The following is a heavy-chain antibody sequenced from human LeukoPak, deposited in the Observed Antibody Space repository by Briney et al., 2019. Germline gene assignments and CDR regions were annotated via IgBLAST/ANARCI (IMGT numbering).Heavy chain of an antibody. D-gene: IGHD6-13*01. CDR2: IYYSGST. CDR1: GDSISSSSYY. CDR3: ARSSGSSSWYGLY. J-gene: IGHJ4*02. Sequence: PSETLSLTCAVSGDSISSSSYYWSWIRQPPGKGLEWIGYIYYSGSTNYNPSPMSRVTISVDTSKNQFSLKLSSVTAADTAVYYYARSSGSSSWYGLYWGQGTLVTVSS. V-gene: IGHV4-61*01.